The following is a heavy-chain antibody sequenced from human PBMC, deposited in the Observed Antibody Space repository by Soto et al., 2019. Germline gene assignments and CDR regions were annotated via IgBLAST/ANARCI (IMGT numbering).Heavy chain of an antibody. CDR3: ARGIRYCSGGSCHHYGMEV. Sequence: ASVKVSCKASGYTFTSYAMHWVRQAPGQRLEWMGWINAGNGNTKYSQKCQGRVTITRDTSASTAYMELSSLRSEDTAVYYCARGIRYCSGGSCHHYGMEVWGQGTTVTVSS. J-gene: IGHJ6*02. V-gene: IGHV1-3*01. D-gene: IGHD2-15*01. CDR2: INAGNGNT. CDR1: GYTFTSYA.